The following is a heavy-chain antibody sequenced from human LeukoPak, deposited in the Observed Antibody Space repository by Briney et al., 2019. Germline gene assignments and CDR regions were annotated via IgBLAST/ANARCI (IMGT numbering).Heavy chain of an antibody. V-gene: IGHV3-23*01. D-gene: IGHD6-19*01. CDR2: ISGSGGST. CDR1: GFTFSSYA. J-gene: IGHJ4*02. CDR3: AKYSRAAVAGNGYSDY. Sequence: GGSLRLSCAASGFTFSSYAMSWVRQAPGKGLEWVSAISGSGGSTYYADSVKGRFTISRDNSKNTRCLQMNSLGAEDTAVYYCAKYSRAAVAGNGYSDYWGQGTLVTVSP.